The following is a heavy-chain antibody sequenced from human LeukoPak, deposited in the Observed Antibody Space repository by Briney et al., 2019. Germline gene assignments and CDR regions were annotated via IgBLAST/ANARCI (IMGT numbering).Heavy chain of an antibody. CDR1: GFTFSSYG. Sequence: GRSLRLSCAASGFTFSSYGMHWVRQAPGKGLEWVAVIWYDGSNKYYADSVKGRFTISRDNSKNTLYLQMNSLRAEDTAVYYCARDDYGGTIYYYCYMDVWGKGTTVTVSS. CDR2: IWYDGSNK. V-gene: IGHV3-33*01. J-gene: IGHJ6*03. D-gene: IGHD4-23*01. CDR3: ARDDYGGTIYYYCYMDV.